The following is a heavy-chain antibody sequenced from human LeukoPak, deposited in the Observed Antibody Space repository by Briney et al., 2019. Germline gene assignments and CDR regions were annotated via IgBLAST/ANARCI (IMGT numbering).Heavy chain of an antibody. CDR1: QFTFSIYA. D-gene: IGHD6-19*01. V-gene: IGHV3-23*01. CDR2: ISGSGGST. CDR3: AKAAVPSYSSGGQYFDY. J-gene: IGHJ4*02. Sequence: LGGSLRLSCAASQFTFSIYAMSWVRQAPGKGLEWVSAISGSGGSTLYADSVKGRFTISRDNSKDTMYLQMNSLRAEDTALYYCAKAAVPSYSSGGQYFDYWGQGTLVTVSS.